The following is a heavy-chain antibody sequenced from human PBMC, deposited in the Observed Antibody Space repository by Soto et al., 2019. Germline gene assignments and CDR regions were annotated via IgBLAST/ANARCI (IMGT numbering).Heavy chain of an antibody. CDR3: ARHGRGIAVYYFDY. J-gene: IGHJ4*02. V-gene: IGHV4-59*08. CDR2: IHYSGST. Sequence: PSETLSLTCTVSGGSISSNYWSWVRQPPGRGLEWIGYIHYSGSTNYNPSLKSRVTISVDTSKNQFSLKLSSVTAADTAVYYCARHGRGIAVYYFDYWGQGTLVTVSS. D-gene: IGHD6-19*01. CDR1: GGSISSNY.